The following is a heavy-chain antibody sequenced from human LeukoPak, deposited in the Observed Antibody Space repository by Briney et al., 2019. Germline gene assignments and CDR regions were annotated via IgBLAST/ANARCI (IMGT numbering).Heavy chain of an antibody. CDR2: INWNGGST. D-gene: IGHD3-22*01. CDR1: GFTFDDYG. Sequence: GGSLRLSCAASGFTFDDYGMSWVRQAPGKGLEWVSGINWNGGSTGYEDSVKGRFTISRDNAKTSLYLQMNSLRAEDTALYYCARSSSCGYYYNLDYWGQGTLVTVSS. CDR3: ARSSSCGYYYNLDY. J-gene: IGHJ4*02. V-gene: IGHV3-20*04.